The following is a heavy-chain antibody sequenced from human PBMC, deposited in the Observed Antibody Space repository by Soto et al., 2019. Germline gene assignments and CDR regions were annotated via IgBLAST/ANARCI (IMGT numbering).Heavy chain of an antibody. J-gene: IGHJ6*02. CDR3: ARDGNNYGSGIVEGNYYYGMDV. CDR2: MQPSSGRT. CDR1: GYSFTSLD. D-gene: IGHD3-10*01. V-gene: IGHV1-8*01. Sequence: QVQLVQSGAEVREPGASVKVSCKASGYSFTSLDINWVRQTTGQGLEWMGWMQPSSGRTGYAQKFQGRVTMTRDTSINTAYMELSSLRSEDTAVYYCARDGNNYGSGIVEGNYYYGMDVWGQGTTVTVSS.